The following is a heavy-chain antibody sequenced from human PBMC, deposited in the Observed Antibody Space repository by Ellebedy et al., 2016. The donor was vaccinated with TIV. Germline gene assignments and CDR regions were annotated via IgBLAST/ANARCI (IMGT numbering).Heavy chain of an antibody. D-gene: IGHD6-25*01. V-gene: IGHV1-3*01. CDR1: GYTFTTYA. Sequence: AASVKVSCKASGYTFTTYAIHWVRQAPGQGLEWMGWINPANANTRSSKKFQGRVTITRDISASTAYMELSSLRSEDTAVYYCARDKAAAAGDWGQGTLVTVSS. CDR2: INPANANT. CDR3: ARDKAAAAGD. J-gene: IGHJ4*02.